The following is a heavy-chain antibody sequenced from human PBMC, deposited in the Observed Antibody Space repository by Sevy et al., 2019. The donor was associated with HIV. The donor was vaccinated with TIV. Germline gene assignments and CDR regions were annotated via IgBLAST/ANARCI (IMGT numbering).Heavy chain of an antibody. CDR2: ISGSGGST. V-gene: IGHV3-23*01. CDR1: GFTFSSYA. Sequence: GGSLRLSCAASGFTFSSYAMSWVRQAPGKGLEWDSAISGSGGSTYYADSVKSRFTISRDNSKNTLYLQMNSLRAEDTAVYYCASPSKYYDILTGYYAGYYYGMDVWGQGTTVTVSS. CDR3: ASPSKYYDILTGYYAGYYYGMDV. J-gene: IGHJ6*02. D-gene: IGHD3-9*01.